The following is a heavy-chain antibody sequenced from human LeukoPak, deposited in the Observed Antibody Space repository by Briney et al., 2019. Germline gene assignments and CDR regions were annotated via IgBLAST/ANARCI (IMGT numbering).Heavy chain of an antibody. V-gene: IGHV4-38-2*02. CDR1: GYSISSGYY. J-gene: IGHJ5*02. D-gene: IGHD3-3*01. Sequence: SETLSLTCTVSGYSISSGYYWGWIRQPPGKGLEWIGSIYHSGSSYYNPSLKSRVTISVDTSKNQFSLKLSSVTAPHTAVYYCARGGGSYYDFWSGKDPFDPWGQGTLVTVSS. CDR3: ARGGGSYYDFWSGKDPFDP. CDR2: IYHSGSS.